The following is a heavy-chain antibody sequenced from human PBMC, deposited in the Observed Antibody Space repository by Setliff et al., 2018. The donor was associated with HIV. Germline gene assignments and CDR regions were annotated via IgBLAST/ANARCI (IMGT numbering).Heavy chain of an antibody. CDR1: GFTFSDHY. CDR3: ARYFDSTDY. D-gene: IGHD3-9*01. J-gene: IGHJ4*02. CDR2: TRNKVNSYTT. Sequence: GGSLRLSCAASGFTFSDHYMDWVRQAPGKGLEWVGRTRNKVNSYTTGYAASVKGRFTIARDDSKNSLYLQMNSLKTEDTAVYYCARYFDSTDYWGQGTLVTVSS. V-gene: IGHV3-72*01.